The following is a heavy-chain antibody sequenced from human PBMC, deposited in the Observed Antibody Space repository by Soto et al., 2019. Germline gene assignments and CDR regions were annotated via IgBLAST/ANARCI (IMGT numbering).Heavy chain of an antibody. CDR3: ARVPYYGSGSQPLDY. D-gene: IGHD3-10*01. CDR2: IYYSGST. J-gene: IGHJ4*02. Sequence: SETLSLTCTVSGGSISSYYWSWLRQPPGKGLEWIGYIYYSGSTNYNPSLKSRVTISVDTSKNQFSLKLSSVTAADTAVYYCARVPYYGSGSQPLDYWGQGALVTVSS. V-gene: IGHV4-59*01. CDR1: GGSISSYY.